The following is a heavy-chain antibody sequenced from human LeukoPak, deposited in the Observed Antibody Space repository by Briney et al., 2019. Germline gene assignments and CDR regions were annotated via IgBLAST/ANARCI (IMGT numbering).Heavy chain of an antibody. CDR3: AKDRTPLAVGGILYSDYDYGKDV. Sequence: GGSLRLSCVGSVFSFSNFGIHRVRQGPGKGLEWVAFVSYDGSNKWYADAVKGRCTISRDNSKNTLFLAVDSLRPEDTAVYYCAKDRTPLAVGGILYSDYDYGKDVCGQGSTVTVSS. D-gene: IGHD6-19*01. CDR1: VFSFSNFG. V-gene: IGHV3-30*18. CDR2: VSYDGSNK. J-gene: IGHJ6*02.